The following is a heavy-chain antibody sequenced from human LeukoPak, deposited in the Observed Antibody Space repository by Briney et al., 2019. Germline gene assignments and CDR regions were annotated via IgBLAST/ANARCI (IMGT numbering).Heavy chain of an antibody. V-gene: IGHV4-34*01. Sequence: NPSETLSLTCAVYGGPFSGYYWSWIRQPPGKGLEWIGEINHSGSTNYNPSLKSRVTISVDTSKNQFSLKLSSVTAADTAVYYCARVPMVRGVRSDYWGQGTLVTVSS. D-gene: IGHD3-10*01. CDR2: INHSGST. CDR1: GGPFSGYY. J-gene: IGHJ4*02. CDR3: ARVPMVRGVRSDY.